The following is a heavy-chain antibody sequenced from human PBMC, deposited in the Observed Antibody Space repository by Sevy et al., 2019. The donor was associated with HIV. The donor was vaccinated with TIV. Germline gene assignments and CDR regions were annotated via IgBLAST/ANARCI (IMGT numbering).Heavy chain of an antibody. V-gene: IGHV3-33*01. D-gene: IGHD2-2*01. J-gene: IGHJ4*02. Sequence: GGSLRLSCAASGFTFSSYGMHWVRQAPGKGLEWVAVIWYDGSNKYYADSVKGRFTISRDNSKNTLYLQMNSLRAEDTAVYYCARAGGYCSSTSCSYFDYWGQGTLVTVSS. CDR3: ARAGGYCSSTSCSYFDY. CDR2: IWYDGSNK. CDR1: GFTFSSYG.